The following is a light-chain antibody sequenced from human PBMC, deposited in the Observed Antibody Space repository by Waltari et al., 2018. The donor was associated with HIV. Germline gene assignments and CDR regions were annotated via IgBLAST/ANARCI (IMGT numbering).Light chain of an antibody. V-gene: IGKV2-28*01. CDR1: QSLLDSNGYNY. Sequence: DIVMTQSPLSLPVTPGEPASISSRSSQSLLDSNGYNYLDLYLQKPVLSPKCLIYFGSNEASGVPYWFCGSGSGTDFTLKISSVEADDVVVYYCIQALKHPRTFGQGSKVEIK. CDR2: FGS. CDR3: IQALKHPRT. J-gene: IGKJ1*01.